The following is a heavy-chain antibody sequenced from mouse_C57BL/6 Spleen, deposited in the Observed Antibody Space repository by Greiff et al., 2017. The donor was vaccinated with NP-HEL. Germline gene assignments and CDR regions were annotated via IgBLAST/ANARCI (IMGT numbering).Heavy chain of an antibody. Sequence: QVHVKQPGAELVKPGASVKLSCKASGYTFTSYWMHWVKQRPGQGLEWIGMIHPNSGSTNYNEKFKSKATLTVDKSSSTAYMQLSSLTSEDSAVYYCARLGSSPYYAMDYWGQGTSVTVSS. CDR3: ARLGSSPYYAMDY. D-gene: IGHD1-1*01. V-gene: IGHV1-64*01. CDR2: IHPNSGST. CDR1: GYTFTSYW. J-gene: IGHJ4*01.